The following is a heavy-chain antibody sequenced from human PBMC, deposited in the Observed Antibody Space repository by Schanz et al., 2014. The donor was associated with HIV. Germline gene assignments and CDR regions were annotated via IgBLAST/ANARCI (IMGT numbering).Heavy chain of an antibody. D-gene: IGHD3-22*01. CDR1: GFNFNSYG. CDR2: TSYDGTKK. CDR3: AKDRNYYDSRFLGKGNYYYYYGMDV. Sequence: QVQLVESGGGVVQPGRSLRLSCVASGFNFNSYGMHWVRQAPGKGLEWVAITSYDGTKKHYADSVKGRFTISRDNSKNSLSLLIKSLRAEDAAVYYCAKDRNYYDSRFLGKGNYYYYYGMDVWGQGTTVTVSS. V-gene: IGHV3-30*18. J-gene: IGHJ6*02.